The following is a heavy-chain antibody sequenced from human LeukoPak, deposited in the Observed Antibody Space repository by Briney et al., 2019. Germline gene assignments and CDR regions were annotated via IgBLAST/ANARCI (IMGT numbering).Heavy chain of an antibody. CDR3: AKGALMATRDMR. CDR1: GFTFSIYS. CDR2: ISCSRSSI. D-gene: IGHD3-16*01. J-gene: IGHJ4*02. V-gene: IGHV3-48*01. Sequence: GGSLRLSCAASGFTFSIYSMNWVRQAPGKGLEWVSFISCSRSSIYYADSVKGRFTISCDNAKNSLFLQMNSLRAEDTAVYYCAKGALMATRDMRWGQGTLVTVSS.